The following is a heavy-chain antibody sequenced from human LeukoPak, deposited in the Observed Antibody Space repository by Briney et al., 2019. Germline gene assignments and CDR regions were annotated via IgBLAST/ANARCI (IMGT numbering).Heavy chain of an antibody. CDR2: IYPSDSET. CDR3: ARGYYYDYSGYGFVI. V-gene: IGHV5-51*01. J-gene: IGHJ3*02. CDR1: GYSFIRYW. Sequence: GESLKISCQGSGYSFIRYWIGCGRLMPGKGLEWMGIIYPSDSETRYSPSFQGQVTISADKSISTAYLQWSSLKASDTAMYYCARGYYYDYSGYGFVIWGQGTMVTVSS. D-gene: IGHD3-22*01.